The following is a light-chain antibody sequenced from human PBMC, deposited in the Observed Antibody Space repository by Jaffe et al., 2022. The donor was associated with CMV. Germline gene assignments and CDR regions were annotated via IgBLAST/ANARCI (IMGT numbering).Light chain of an antibody. CDR2: DNN. V-gene: IGLV1-40*01. CDR1: SSNIGAGYD. CDR3: QSYDRSLSGWV. J-gene: IGLJ3*02. Sequence: QSVLTQPPSVSGAPGQRVTISCTGSSSNIGAGYDVHWYQQLPGTAPELLIYDNNNRPSGAPDRFSGSRSATSASLAITGLQAEDEADYYCQSYDRSLSGWVFGGGTKLTVL.